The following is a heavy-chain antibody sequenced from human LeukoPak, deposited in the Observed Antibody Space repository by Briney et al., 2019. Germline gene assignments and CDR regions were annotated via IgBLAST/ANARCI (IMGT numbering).Heavy chain of an antibody. CDR3: ARDPIMTTVTTETTAWFDP. CDR2: IYTSGST. V-gene: IGHV4-4*07. Sequence: SETLSLTCAVSGGSISSSYWSWIRQPAGKGLEWIGRIYTSGSTNYNPSLKSRVTMSVDTSKNQFSLKLSSVTAADTAVYYCARDPIMTTVTTETTAWFDPWGQGTLVTVSS. CDR1: GGSISSSY. J-gene: IGHJ5*02. D-gene: IGHD4-17*01.